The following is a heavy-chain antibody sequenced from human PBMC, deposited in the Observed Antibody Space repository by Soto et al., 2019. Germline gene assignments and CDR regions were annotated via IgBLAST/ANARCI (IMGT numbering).Heavy chain of an antibody. CDR2: ISAYNGNT. CDR1: GYTFTSYG. J-gene: IGHJ4*02. Sequence: QVQLVQSGAEVKKPWASVKVSCKASGYTFTSYGISWVRQAPGQGLEWMGWISAYNGNTNYAQKLQGRVTMTTDTSTSTAYMELRSLISDDTAVYYCARDLTPGYYDSSGPVDYWGQGTLVTVSS. V-gene: IGHV1-18*01. D-gene: IGHD3-22*01. CDR3: ARDLTPGYYDSSGPVDY.